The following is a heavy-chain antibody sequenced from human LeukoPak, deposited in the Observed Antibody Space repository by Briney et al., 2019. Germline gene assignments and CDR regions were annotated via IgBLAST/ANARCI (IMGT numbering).Heavy chain of an antibody. Sequence: PGGSLRLSCAASGFTFSSYGMHWVRQAPGKGLEWEAFIRYDGSNKYYADSVKGRFTISRDNSKNTLYLQMNSLRAEDTAVYYCAEDTEKMATNWYYDYWGQGTLVTVSS. D-gene: IGHD5-24*01. V-gene: IGHV3-30*02. CDR2: IRYDGSNK. J-gene: IGHJ4*02. CDR1: GFTFSSYG. CDR3: AEDTEKMATNWYYDY.